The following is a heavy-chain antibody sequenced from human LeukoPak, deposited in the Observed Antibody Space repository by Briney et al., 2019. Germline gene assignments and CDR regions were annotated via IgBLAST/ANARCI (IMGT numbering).Heavy chain of an antibody. CDR1: GGSISTYY. CDR3: ARGGNYWPQWWFDP. Sequence: SETLSLTCTVSGGSISTYYWSWIRQPPGKGLEWIGYIYYTGSTSYNPPLKSRVTMSLDASKNQFSLELNSVTPADTAVYYCARGGNYWPQWWFDPWGRGTLVSVSS. J-gene: IGHJ5*02. CDR2: IYYTGST. D-gene: IGHD1-26*01. V-gene: IGHV4-59*01.